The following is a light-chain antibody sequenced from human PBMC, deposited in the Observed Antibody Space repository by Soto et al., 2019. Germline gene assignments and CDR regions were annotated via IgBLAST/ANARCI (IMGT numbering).Light chain of an antibody. CDR2: SIN. Sequence: QAVVTQEPSLTVSPGGTVTLTCGSSTGAVTSGYYPNWFQQKPGQPPRPLIYSINNKHSWTPARFPGSLLGDKAALTLSGVQPEDEADYYCLLYYGGAQVFGGGTKLTVL. V-gene: IGLV7-43*01. CDR1: TGAVTSGYY. CDR3: LLYYGGAQV. J-gene: IGLJ3*02.